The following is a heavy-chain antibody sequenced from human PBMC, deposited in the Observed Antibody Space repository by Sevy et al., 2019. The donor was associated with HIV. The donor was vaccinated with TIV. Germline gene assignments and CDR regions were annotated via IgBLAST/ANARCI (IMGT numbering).Heavy chain of an antibody. Sequence: SGPTLVNPTQTLTLTCTFSGFSLSTSGMCVSWIRQPPGKALEWLARIDWDDDKYYSTSLKTRLTISKDTSKNQVVLTMTNMDPVDTATYYCARANYDSSGYYYFPFDYWGQGTLVTVSS. J-gene: IGHJ4*02. V-gene: IGHV2-70*11. CDR3: ARANYDSSGYYYFPFDY. CDR2: IDWDDDK. CDR1: GFSLSTSGMC. D-gene: IGHD3-22*01.